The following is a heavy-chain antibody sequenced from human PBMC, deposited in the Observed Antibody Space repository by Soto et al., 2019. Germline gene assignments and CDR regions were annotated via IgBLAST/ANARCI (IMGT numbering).Heavy chain of an antibody. CDR1: EYTFSNFW. V-gene: IGHV5-51*01. CDR3: ARREYHHDFQY. J-gene: IGHJ4*01. Sequence: GESLKIYRQGCEYTFSNFWIAWVRQMTGKGLEWMGSIYPGDSDVKYSPSFQGQVTISVDRSLNTAYLQWDSLKASDTGKYFCARREYHHDFQYWGQGTLVTVSS. CDR2: IYPGDSDV.